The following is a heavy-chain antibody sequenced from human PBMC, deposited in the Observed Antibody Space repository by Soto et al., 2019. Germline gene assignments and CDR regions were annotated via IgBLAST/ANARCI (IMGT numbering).Heavy chain of an antibody. CDR1: GYTFTGYY. CDR2: INPNSGGT. J-gene: IGHJ6*02. V-gene: IGHV1-2*04. Sequence: QVQLVQSGAEVKKPGASVKVSCKASGYTFTGYYMHWVRQAPGQGLEWMGWINPNSGGTNYAQKFQGWVTMTRDTSISTAYMELSMLTSDDTALYYCEILGGETGGMDVWGQGTTVTVSS. D-gene: IGHD7-27*01. CDR3: EILGGETGGMDV.